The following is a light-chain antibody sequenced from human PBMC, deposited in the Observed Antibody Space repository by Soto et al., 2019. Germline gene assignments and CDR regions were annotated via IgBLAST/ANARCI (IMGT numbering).Light chain of an antibody. J-gene: IGKJ4*01. V-gene: IGKV2-28*01. CDR3: THTSQSPCT. Sequence: DIVMTQSPLSLPVTPGESASISCRSSQSLLHSNGSNYLDWYLQKPGQSPQVLVYLGSCRAPGVPEGLSGSKSGTDFTLRISRVEAEDVGMYYQTHTSQSPCTFGGETTGEIK. CDR1: QSLLHSNGSNY. CDR2: LGS.